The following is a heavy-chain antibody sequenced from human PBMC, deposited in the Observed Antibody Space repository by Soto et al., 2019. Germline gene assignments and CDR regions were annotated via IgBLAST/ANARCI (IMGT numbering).Heavy chain of an antibody. CDR1: GGSINSGTYY. D-gene: IGHD3-10*01. Sequence: QVQLQESGPGLVKPSQTLSLTCFVSGGSINSGTYYWSWIRQHPERGLEWIGYISSRGDTYYRPALTSRLTISADTSGRLISLKLTSATAADAAVYYARGRASGDHWLSIGGEDNYYGLDVWGQGTTVAVS. J-gene: IGHJ6*02. CDR2: ISSRGDT. CDR3: RGRASGDHWLSIGGEDNYYGLDV. V-gene: IGHV4-31*06.